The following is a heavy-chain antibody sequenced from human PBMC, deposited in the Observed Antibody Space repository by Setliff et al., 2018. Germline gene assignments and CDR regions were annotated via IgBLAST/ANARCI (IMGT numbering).Heavy chain of an antibody. D-gene: IGHD3-9*01. CDR3: ATGPRDNRNFLNWLGS. Sequence: GGSLRLSCAAPGITFKNAWMTWVRQAPGKGLEWVGRIKSTTEDASTDLAAAVKGRFSMSRDDSRNTVYLQMSSLKSEDTAVYYCATGPRDNRNFLNWLGSWGQGTLVTV. J-gene: IGHJ5*01. CDR1: GITFKNAW. V-gene: IGHV3-15*01. CDR2: IKSTTEDAST.